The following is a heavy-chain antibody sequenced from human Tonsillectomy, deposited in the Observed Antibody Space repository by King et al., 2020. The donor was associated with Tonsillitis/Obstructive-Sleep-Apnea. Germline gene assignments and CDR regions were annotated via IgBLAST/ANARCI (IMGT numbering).Heavy chain of an antibody. D-gene: IGHD3-3*01. CDR3: TTCPGVTIFGVVIDY. J-gene: IGHJ4*02. V-gene: IGHV3-15*01. CDR1: GFTFSNAW. Sequence: QLVQSGGGLVKPGGSLRLSCAASGFTFSNAWMTWVRQAPGKGLEWVGRIKSKTDGGTTDYAAPVKGRFTISRDDSKNTLYLEMNSLKTEDTAVYYCTTCPGVTIFGVVIDYWGQGTLVTVSS. CDR2: IKSKTDGGTT.